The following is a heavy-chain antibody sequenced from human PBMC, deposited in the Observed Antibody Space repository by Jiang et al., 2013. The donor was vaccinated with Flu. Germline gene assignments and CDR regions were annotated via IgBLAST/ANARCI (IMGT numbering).Heavy chain of an antibody. CDR2: ISASGSTI. V-gene: IGHV3-11*01. CDR3: AREVVIIGQPYYFDY. CDR1: GFTFSDFY. Sequence: LVKPGGSLRLSCAGSGFTFSDFYMTWIRQAPGKGLEWVSYISASGSTIYYADSVKGRFTVSRDNARNSLSLQMNSLRAEDTAVYYCAREVVIIGQPYYFDYWGQGALVTVSS. D-gene: IGHD3-22*01. J-gene: IGHJ4*02.